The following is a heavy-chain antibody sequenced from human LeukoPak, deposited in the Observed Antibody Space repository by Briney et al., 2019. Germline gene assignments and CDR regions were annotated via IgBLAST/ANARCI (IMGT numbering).Heavy chain of an antibody. CDR2: IYYSGSA. CDR1: GGSISSSSYY. V-gene: IGHV4-39*01. D-gene: IGHD3-22*01. Sequence: SETLSLTCTVSGGSISSSSYYWGWIRQPPGKGLEWIGSIYYSGSAYYNPSLKSRVTISVDTSKNQFSLKLSSVTAADTAVYYCASRNYYDSSGYSRVDYWGQGTLVTVSS. J-gene: IGHJ4*02. CDR3: ASRNYYDSSGYSRVDY.